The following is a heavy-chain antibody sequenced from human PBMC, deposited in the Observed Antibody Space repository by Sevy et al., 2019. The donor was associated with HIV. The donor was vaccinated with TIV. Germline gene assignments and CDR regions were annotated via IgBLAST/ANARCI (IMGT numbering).Heavy chain of an antibody. CDR1: GFTFSNFG. J-gene: IGHJ4*02. CDR2: MWYDGNNK. Sequence: GGSLRRSCTASGFTFSNFGIHWVRQAPGKGLQWVALMWYDGNNKYYADSVKGRFTNSRDSSKNTVYLQMNNLRAEDTAMYYCARGPSLIVEWAAGYLDYWGQGTLVTVPS. CDR3: ARGPSLIVEWAAGYLDY. D-gene: IGHD3-3*01. V-gene: IGHV3-33*01.